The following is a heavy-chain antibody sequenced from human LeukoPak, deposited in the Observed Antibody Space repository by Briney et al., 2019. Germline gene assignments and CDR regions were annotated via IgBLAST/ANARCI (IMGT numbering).Heavy chain of an antibody. CDR1: GFTFSSYG. D-gene: IGHD6-19*01. J-gene: IGHJ5*02. V-gene: IGHV3-30*18. CDR2: ISYDGSNK. CDR3: AKAPVLPNVRKQWLGSNWFDP. Sequence: GGSLRLSCAASGFTFSSYGMHWVRQAPGKGLEWVAVISYDGSNKYYADSVKGRFTISRDNSKNTLYLQMNSLRAEDTAVYYCAKAPVLPNVRKQWLGSNWFDPWGQGTLVTVSS.